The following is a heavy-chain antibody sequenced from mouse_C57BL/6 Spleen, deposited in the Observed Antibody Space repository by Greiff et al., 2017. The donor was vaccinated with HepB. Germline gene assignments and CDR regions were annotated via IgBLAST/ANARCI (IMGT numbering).Heavy chain of an antibody. D-gene: IGHD2-13*01. CDR2: IDPSYSYT. J-gene: IGHJ4*01. V-gene: IGHV1-69*01. CDR1: GYTFTSYW. Sequence: VQLQQPGAELVMPGASVKLSCKASGYTFTSYWMHWVKQRPGQGLEWIGEIDPSYSYTNYNQKFKGKSTLTVDKYSRTAYMQLSSLTSEDSAVYYWARLRDYYYAMDYWGQGTSVTVSS. CDR3: ARLRDYYYAMDY.